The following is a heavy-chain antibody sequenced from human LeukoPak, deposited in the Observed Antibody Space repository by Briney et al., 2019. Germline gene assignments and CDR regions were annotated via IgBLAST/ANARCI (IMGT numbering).Heavy chain of an antibody. CDR2: INHSGST. Sequence: SETLSLTCAVYGGSFSGYYWSWIRQPPGKGLEWIGEINHSGSTNYNPSLKSRVTISVDTSKNQFSLKLSSVTAADTAVYYCARDRYDYVWGSYNWFDPWGQGTLVTVSS. J-gene: IGHJ5*02. CDR3: ARDRYDYVWGSYNWFDP. CDR1: GGSFSGYY. D-gene: IGHD3-16*01. V-gene: IGHV4-34*01.